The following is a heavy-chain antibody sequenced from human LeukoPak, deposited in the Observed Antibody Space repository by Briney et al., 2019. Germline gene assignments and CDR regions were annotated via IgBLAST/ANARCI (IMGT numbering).Heavy chain of an antibody. Sequence: PGGSLRLSCAASGFTVSNNYMSWVRQAPGKGLEWVSVIYTGGSTFYADSVKGRFTISRDNSKNTLYLQMNSLRAEDTAVYYCARDMLGFAYFDLWGRGTLVTVSS. CDR3: ARDMLGFAYFDL. D-gene: IGHD3-10*02. V-gene: IGHV3-53*01. J-gene: IGHJ2*01. CDR2: IYTGGST. CDR1: GFTVSNNY.